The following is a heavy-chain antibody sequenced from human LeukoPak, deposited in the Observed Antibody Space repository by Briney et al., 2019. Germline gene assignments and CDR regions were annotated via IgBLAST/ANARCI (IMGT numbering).Heavy chain of an antibody. D-gene: IGHD3-10*01. J-gene: IGHJ4*02. CDR2: INHSGST. Sequence: SEALSLTCAVYGGFFSGYYWSWIRQPPGKGLEWIGEINHSGSTNYNPSLKSRVTISVDTSKNQFSLKLSSVTAADTAVYYCARYGSGSSFDYWGQGTLVTASS. CDR1: GGFFSGYY. V-gene: IGHV4-34*01. CDR3: ARYGSGSSFDY.